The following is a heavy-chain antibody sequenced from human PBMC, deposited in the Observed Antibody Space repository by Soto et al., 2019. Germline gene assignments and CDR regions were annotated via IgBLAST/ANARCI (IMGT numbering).Heavy chain of an antibody. D-gene: IGHD1-1*01. V-gene: IGHV3-23*01. Sequence: GGSLRLSCAASGFTFSSYTMSWVRQAPGKGLEWVSTISGSGSSTYSADSVKGRFTISRDNSKNTLYLQMNSLRVEDTAIYYCAKACGIDYWGQGTLVTVSS. CDR2: ISGSGSST. J-gene: IGHJ4*02. CDR1: GFTFSSYT. CDR3: AKACGIDY.